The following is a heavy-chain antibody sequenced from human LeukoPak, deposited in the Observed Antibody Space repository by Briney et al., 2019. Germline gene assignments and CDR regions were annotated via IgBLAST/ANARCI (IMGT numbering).Heavy chain of an antibody. CDR1: GLTFSSYA. D-gene: IGHD4-17*01. Sequence: GSLRLSCAGSGLTFSSYARSWVRQAPGKGLEWVSSISNSGGSTYYADSVQGRFTISRDNSKNTLYLQINSLGAEDTAIYYCAKIGAYGDYKYAFDFWGQGTVVTVSS. J-gene: IGHJ3*01. CDR3: AKIGAYGDYKYAFDF. CDR2: ISNSGGST. V-gene: IGHV3-23*01.